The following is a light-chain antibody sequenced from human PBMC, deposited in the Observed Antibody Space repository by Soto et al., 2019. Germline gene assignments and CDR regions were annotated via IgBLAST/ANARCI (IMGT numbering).Light chain of an antibody. CDR1: ESVGSPY. CDR3: HQYATTYT. Sequence: EIVLTQSPATLSLSPGERATLSCRASESVGSPYLAWYQQKPGQAPRLFIYGASNRATGVPDRFSGSGSGTDFTRTISRLEPEDFAVYYCHQYATTYTFGQGTRLEIK. V-gene: IGKV3-20*01. J-gene: IGKJ2*01. CDR2: GAS.